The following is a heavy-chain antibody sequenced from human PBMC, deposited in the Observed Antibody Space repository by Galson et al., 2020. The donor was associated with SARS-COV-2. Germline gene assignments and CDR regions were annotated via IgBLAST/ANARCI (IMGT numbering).Heavy chain of an antibody. J-gene: IGHJ4*02. V-gene: IGHV3-21*01. CDR2: ISSTGNSI. D-gene: IGHD6-6*01. CDR1: GFTFSSYS. Sequence: GGSLRLSCAASGFTFSSYSMIWVRQSPGKGLEWVSSISSTGNSIDYADSVRGRFTISRDNAKNSLYLQMSRLRTEDTAVYYCARVYSTSGPNYADYWGQGTQVTVSS. CDR3: ARVYSTSGPNYADY.